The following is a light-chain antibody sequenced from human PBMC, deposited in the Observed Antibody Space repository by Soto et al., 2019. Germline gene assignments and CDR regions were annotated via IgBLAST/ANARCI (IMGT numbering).Light chain of an antibody. Sequence: QSALTQPASVSGSPGQSITISCTGSSSDVGGYNFVSWYQQQPGKAPKLMIYEVSSRPSGVSNRSAGSNSDNTASLTISGLQDEEEDDYYCSLYSTSNSNVFGAGTKVTVL. J-gene: IGLJ1*01. CDR3: SLYSTSNSNV. CDR1: SSDVGGYNF. CDR2: EVS. V-gene: IGLV2-14*01.